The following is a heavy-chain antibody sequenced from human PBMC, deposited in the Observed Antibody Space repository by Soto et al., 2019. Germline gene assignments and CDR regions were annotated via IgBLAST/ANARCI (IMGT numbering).Heavy chain of an antibody. D-gene: IGHD2-8*01. CDR1: NGSIIGYY. CDR2: INHSGST. J-gene: IGHJ1*01. Sequence: TLSHTCTVSNGSIIGYYWSWIRPPPGKGVEWIGEINHSGSTNYNPSLKSRVTISVDTSKNQFSLKLSSVTAADTAVYYCAARRLGYCTNGVCYRYFQHWGQGNLVTCSS. CDR3: AARRLGYCTNGVCYRYFQH. V-gene: IGHV4-34*01.